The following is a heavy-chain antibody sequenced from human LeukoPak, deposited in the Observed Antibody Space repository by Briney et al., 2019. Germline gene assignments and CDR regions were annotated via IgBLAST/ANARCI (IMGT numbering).Heavy chain of an antibody. Sequence: SETLSLTYTVSGGSISSYYWSWIRQPPGKGLEWIGYIYYSGSTNYNPSLKSRVTISVDTSKNQFSLKLSSVTAADTAVYYCARDQGIWYFDLWGRGTLVTVSS. J-gene: IGHJ2*01. D-gene: IGHD1-14*01. CDR2: IYYSGST. V-gene: IGHV4-59*01. CDR3: ARDQGIWYFDL. CDR1: GGSISSYY.